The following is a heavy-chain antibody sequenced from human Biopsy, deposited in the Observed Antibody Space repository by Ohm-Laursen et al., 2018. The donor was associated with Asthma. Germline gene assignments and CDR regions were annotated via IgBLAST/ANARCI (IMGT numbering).Heavy chain of an antibody. V-gene: IGHV3-23*01. CDR1: GFTLSSYA. J-gene: IGHJ5*02. CDR3: AKVGHGYGDYVGYLDP. CDR2: ISSGGGTI. D-gene: IGHD4-17*01. Sequence: GSLRLSCSATGFTLSSYAIHWARQAPGKGLEWVSVISSGGGTIDYADSVKGRFTISRNISTNTVYLQMDSLSADDTAVYYCAKVGHGYGDYVGYLDPWGQGTLVTVSS.